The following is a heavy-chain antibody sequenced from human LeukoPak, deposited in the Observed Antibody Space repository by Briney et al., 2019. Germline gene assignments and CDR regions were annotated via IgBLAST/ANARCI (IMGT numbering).Heavy chain of an antibody. CDR2: IWYDGSNK. V-gene: IGHV3-33*08. J-gene: IGHJ4*02. CDR1: GFTFSSYG. D-gene: IGHD3-22*01. Sequence: GGSLRLSCAASGFTFSSYGMHWVRQAPGKGLEWVAVIWYDGSNKYYADSVKGRFTISRDNSKNTLYLQMNSLRVEDTAVYYCARDYYDSTGPFDYWGQGTLVTVSS. CDR3: ARDYYDSTGPFDY.